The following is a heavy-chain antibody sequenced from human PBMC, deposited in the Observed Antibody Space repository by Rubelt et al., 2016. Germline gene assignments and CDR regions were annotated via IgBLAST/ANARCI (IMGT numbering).Heavy chain of an antibody. D-gene: IGHD1-26*01. CDR2: IYPGDSDT. J-gene: IGHJ3*02. V-gene: IGHV5-51*01. CDR3: ARLRGSPQGAAFDI. CDR1: GYSFTTYW. Sequence: EVQLVQSGAEVKKPGESLKISCKGSGYSFTTYWIGWVRQMPGKGMECMGSIYPGDSDTRYSPSLQGQVTISADKSISTASLPWSSLTASDTAMYYCARLRGSPQGAAFDIWGQGTMVTVSS.